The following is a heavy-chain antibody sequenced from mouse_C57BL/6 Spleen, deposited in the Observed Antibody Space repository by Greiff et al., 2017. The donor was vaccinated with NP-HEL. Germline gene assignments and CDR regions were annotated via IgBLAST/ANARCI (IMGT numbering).Heavy chain of an antibody. Sequence: VQLQQSVAELVRPGASVKLSCTASGFNIKNTYMHWVKQRPEPGLEWIGRIGPATGNTKYAPKFQGKATITADTSSNTAYLQLSSLTSEDTAIYYCARSPITTVGYYFDYWGQGTTLTVSS. CDR1: GFNIKNTY. D-gene: IGHD1-1*01. CDR2: IGPATGNT. J-gene: IGHJ2*01. CDR3: ARSPITTVGYYFDY. V-gene: IGHV14-3*01.